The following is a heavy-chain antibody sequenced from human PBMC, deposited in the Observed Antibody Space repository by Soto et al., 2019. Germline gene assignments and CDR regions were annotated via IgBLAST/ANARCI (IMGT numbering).Heavy chain of an antibody. J-gene: IGHJ6*02. Sequence: GGSPRLSCAASGFTFSNFVMRWVRQTPGKGLEWVSTITETGGDTYYTDSVKGRFTISRDNSKNTLYLQMSSLRAEDTALYYCTKASSDRHHMGVWGQGTTVTVSS. CDR1: GFTFSNFV. CDR3: TKASSDRHHMGV. CDR2: ITETGGDT. V-gene: IGHV3-23*01.